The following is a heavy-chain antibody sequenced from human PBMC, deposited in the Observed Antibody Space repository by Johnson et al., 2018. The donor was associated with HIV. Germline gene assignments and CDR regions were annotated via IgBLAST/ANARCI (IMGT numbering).Heavy chain of an antibody. Sequence: VQLVESGGGVVRPGGSLRLSCAASGFTFDDYGMSWVRQAPGKGLEWVSGINWNGGSTGYADSVKGRFTISRDNAKNSLYLQMNSLRAEDTALYYCARASPNYYDSSGYFPLDAFDIWGQGTMVTVSS. CDR3: ARASPNYYDSSGYFPLDAFDI. V-gene: IGHV3-20*04. CDR1: GFTFDDYG. CDR2: INWNGGST. D-gene: IGHD3-22*01. J-gene: IGHJ3*02.